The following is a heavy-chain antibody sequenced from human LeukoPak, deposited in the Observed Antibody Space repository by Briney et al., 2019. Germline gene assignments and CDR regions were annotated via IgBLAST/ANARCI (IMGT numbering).Heavy chain of an antibody. V-gene: IGHV1-2*02. J-gene: IGHJ4*02. Sequence: ASVKVSCKASGYTFTGYYMHWVRQAPGQGLEWMGWINPNSGGTNYTQKFQGRVTMTRDTSISTAYMELSRLRSDDTAVYYCARDEMCYYDSSGYYGVDYWGQGTLVTVSS. CDR3: ARDEMCYYDSSGYYGVDY. D-gene: IGHD3-22*01. CDR2: INPNSGGT. CDR1: GYTFTGYY.